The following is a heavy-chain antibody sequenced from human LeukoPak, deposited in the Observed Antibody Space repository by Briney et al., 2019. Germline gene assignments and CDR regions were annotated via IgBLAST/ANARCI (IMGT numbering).Heavy chain of an antibody. V-gene: IGHV4-34*01. J-gene: IGHJ6*03. CDR2: INHSGST. CDR1: GGSFSGYY. Sequence: SETLSLTCAVYGGSFSGYYWSWIRQPPGKGLEWIGEINHSGSTNYNRSLKRRVPISVDTSKNQFSLKLSSVTAADTAVYYCAKAGRDFWSGYSPYYYYYMDVWGKGTTVTVSS. D-gene: IGHD3-3*01. CDR3: AKAGRDFWSGYSPYYYYYMDV.